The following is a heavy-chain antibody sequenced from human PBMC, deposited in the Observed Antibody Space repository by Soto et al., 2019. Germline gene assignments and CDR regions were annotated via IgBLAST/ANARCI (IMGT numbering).Heavy chain of an antibody. V-gene: IGHV4-38-2*01. Sequence: SETLSLTCAVSGYSISSGYYWGWIRQPPGKGLEWIGSIYHSGSTYYNPSLKSRVTISVDTSKNQFSLKLSSVTAADTAVYYCARAAADEYSYSLNHFDYWGQGTLVTVSS. J-gene: IGHJ4*02. CDR2: IYHSGST. CDR3: ARAAADEYSYSLNHFDY. D-gene: IGHD5-18*01. CDR1: GYSISSGYY.